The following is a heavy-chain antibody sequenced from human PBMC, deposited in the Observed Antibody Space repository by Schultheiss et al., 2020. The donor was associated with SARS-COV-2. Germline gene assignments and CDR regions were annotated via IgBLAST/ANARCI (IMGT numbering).Heavy chain of an antibody. CDR1: GGSFSGYY. CDR2: IYYSGST. V-gene: IGHV4-59*12. CDR3: ARGPRKAAAGTRLGLDYGMDV. J-gene: IGHJ6*02. D-gene: IGHD6-13*01. Sequence: SETLSLTCAVYGGSFSGYYWSWIRQPPGKGLEWIGYIYYSGSTNYNPSLKSRVTISVDTSKNQFSLKLSSVTAADTAVYYCARGPRKAAAGTRLGLDYGMDVWGQGTTVTVSS.